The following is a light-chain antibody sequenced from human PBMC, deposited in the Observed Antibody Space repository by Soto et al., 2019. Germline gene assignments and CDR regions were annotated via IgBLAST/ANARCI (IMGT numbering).Light chain of an antibody. Sequence: QSVLTQPASVSGSPGQSITIPCTGTSSDIGGYNYVSWYQQHPGKAPKLMIFEVGNRPSGVSNRFSGSKSGNTASLTISGLKAEDEADYYCCSYTGSITRVFGEGTKVTVL. CDR1: SSDIGGYNY. V-gene: IGLV2-14*01. CDR3: CSYTGSITRV. J-gene: IGLJ3*02. CDR2: EVG.